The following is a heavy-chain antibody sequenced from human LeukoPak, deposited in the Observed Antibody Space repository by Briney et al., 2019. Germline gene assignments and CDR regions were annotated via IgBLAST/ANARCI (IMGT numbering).Heavy chain of an antibody. CDR1: GFTFSRYW. CDR2: MKQDGSEK. D-gene: IGHD6-6*01. J-gene: IGHJ4*02. Sequence: GGSLRLSCAASGFTFSRYWMSWVRQAPGKGLEWVATMKQDGSEKYYMDSVKGRFIISRDNAKNSLYLQMNSLRAEDTALYFCARETITNPTAARTWDYWGQGALVTVSS. V-gene: IGHV3-7*01. CDR3: ARETITNPTAARTWDY.